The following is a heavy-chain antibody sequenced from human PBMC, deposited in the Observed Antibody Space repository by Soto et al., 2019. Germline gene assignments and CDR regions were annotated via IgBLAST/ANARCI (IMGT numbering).Heavy chain of an antibody. J-gene: IGHJ6*02. Sequence: ASVKVSCKASGYTFTSYAMHWVRQAPGQRLEWMGWINAGNGNTKYSQKFQGRVTITRDTSASTAYMELSSLRSEDTAVYYCARSSSSRYNYYYGMDVWGQGTTVTVSS. V-gene: IGHV1-3*01. CDR2: INAGNGNT. D-gene: IGHD6-13*01. CDR1: GYTFTSYA. CDR3: ARSSSSRYNYYYGMDV.